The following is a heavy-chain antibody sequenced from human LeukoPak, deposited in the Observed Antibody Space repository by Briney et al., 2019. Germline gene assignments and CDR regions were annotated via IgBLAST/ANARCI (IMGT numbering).Heavy chain of an antibody. Sequence: ASVKVSCKASGYTFTSYYMHWVRQAPGQGLEWMGWINPNSGGTNYAQKFQGRVTMTRDTSISTAYMELSRLRSDDTAVYYCARDKGYCSGGSCQRWFDPWGQGTLVTVSS. CDR1: GYTFTSYY. J-gene: IGHJ5*02. D-gene: IGHD2-15*01. V-gene: IGHV1-2*02. CDR3: ARDKGYCSGGSCQRWFDP. CDR2: INPNSGGT.